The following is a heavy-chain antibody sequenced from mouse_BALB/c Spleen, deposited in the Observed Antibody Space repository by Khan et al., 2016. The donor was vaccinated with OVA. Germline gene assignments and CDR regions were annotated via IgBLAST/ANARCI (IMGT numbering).Heavy chain of an antibody. Sequence: EVQLQESGPGLVKPSQSLSLTCTVTGYSITSDYAWNWIRQFPGNKLEWMGYISYSGNTKYNPSLKSRISITRDTLKNQFFLLLNSVTIEDTATYFGARIYGGDFDYWGQGTTLTVSS. CDR3: ARIYGGDFDY. V-gene: IGHV3-2*02. J-gene: IGHJ2*01. CDR2: ISYSGNT. CDR1: GYSITSDYA. D-gene: IGHD1-1*01.